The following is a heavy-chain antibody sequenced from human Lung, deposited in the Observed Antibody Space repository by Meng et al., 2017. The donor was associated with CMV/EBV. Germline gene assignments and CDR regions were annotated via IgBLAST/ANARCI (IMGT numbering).Heavy chain of an antibody. CDR3: AREGGYSSTSCYYYYGMDV. D-gene: IGHD2-2*01. CDR1: GGTFSSYA. Sequence: SVKVSCKASGGTFSSYAISWVRQAPGQGLEWMGGIIPIFGTANYAQKFQGRVTITTDESTSTAYMELSSLRSEDTAVYYCAREGGYSSTSCYYYYGMDVWGQGTTVTVSS. J-gene: IGHJ6*02. V-gene: IGHV1-69*05. CDR2: IIPIFGTA.